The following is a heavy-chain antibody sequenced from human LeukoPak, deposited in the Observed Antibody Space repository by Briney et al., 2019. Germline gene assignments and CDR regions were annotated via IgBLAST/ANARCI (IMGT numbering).Heavy chain of an antibody. CDR2: ISGSGGST. J-gene: IGHJ4*02. V-gene: IGHV3-23*01. D-gene: IGHD1-26*01. CDR1: GFTFSTYP. Sequence: PGGSLRLSWAVSGFTFSTYPLSWVRQAQGKGLEWVSIISGSGGSTYYADSVKGRFTISRDNSKNTLYLQMNSLRAEDTAIYYCAKAGPLVGAPSSHFGYWGQGTLVTVSS. CDR3: AKAGPLVGAPSSHFGY.